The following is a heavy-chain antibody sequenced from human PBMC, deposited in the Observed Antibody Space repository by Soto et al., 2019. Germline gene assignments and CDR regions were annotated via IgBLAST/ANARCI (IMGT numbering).Heavy chain of an antibody. CDR2: LDYSGSI. Sequence: PSETLSLTCTVSDGSISSSGYYWGWIRQPPGKGLEWIGSLDYSGSIYYNSSLKSRVTISVDTSKNQFSLKLSSVTAADTAVYYCARQGAYGMDVWGQGTTVTVSS. CDR1: DGSISSSGYY. J-gene: IGHJ6*02. V-gene: IGHV4-39*01. CDR3: ARQGAYGMDV.